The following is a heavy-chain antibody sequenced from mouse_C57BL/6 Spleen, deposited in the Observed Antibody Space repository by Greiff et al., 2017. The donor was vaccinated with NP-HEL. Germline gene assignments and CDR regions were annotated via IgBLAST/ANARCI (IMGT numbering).Heavy chain of an antibody. V-gene: IGHV1-80*01. CDR1: GYAFSSYW. CDR2: IYPGDGDT. CDR3: ARKDLTYSNYWFAY. J-gene: IGHJ3*01. D-gene: IGHD2-5*01. Sequence: VQLQQSGAELVKPGASVKISCKASGYAFSSYWMNWVKQRPGKGLEWIGQIYPGDGDTNYNGKFKGKATLTADKSSSTAYMQLSSLTSEDSAVYFCARKDLTYSNYWFAYWGQGTLVTVSA.